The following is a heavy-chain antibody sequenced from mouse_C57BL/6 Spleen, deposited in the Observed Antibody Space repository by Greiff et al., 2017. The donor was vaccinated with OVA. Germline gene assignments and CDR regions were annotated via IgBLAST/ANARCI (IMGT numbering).Heavy chain of an antibody. CDR2: IDPSDSYT. D-gene: IGHD3-2*02. CDR1: GYTFTSYW. J-gene: IGHJ4*01. Sequence: QVQLQQPGAELVRPGTSVKLSCKASGYTFTSYWMHWVKQRPGQGLEWIGVIDPSDSYTNYNQKFKGKATLTVDTSSSTAYMQLSSLTSEDSAVYYCASASGYDYYAMDYWGQGTSVTVSS. V-gene: IGHV1-59*01. CDR3: ASASGYDYYAMDY.